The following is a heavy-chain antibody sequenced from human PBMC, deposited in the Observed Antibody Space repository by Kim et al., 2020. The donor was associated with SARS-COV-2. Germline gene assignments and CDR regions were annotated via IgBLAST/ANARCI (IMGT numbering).Heavy chain of an antibody. D-gene: IGHD3-22*01. J-gene: IGHJ6*02. V-gene: IGHV3-30*04. Sequence: GGSLRLSCAASGFTFSSYAMHWVRQAPGKGLEWVAVISYDGSNKYYADSVKGRFTISRDNSKNTLYLQMNSLRAEDTAVYYCARDGPELGYYDSSGPIYYYYGMDVWGQGTTVTVSS. CDR3: ARDGPELGYYDSSGPIYYYYGMDV. CDR1: GFTFSSYA. CDR2: ISYDGSNK.